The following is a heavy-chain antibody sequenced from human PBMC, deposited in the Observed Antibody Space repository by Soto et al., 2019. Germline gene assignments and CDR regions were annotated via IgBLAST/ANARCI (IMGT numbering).Heavy chain of an antibody. J-gene: IGHJ5*02. Sequence: ASVKVSCKASGYTFTSYGISWVRQAPGQGLEWMGWISAYNGNTNYAQKFQGRVTITADGSTSTAYMELSSLRSEDTAVYYCARDYYGSGSRYNWFDPWGQRTLVTVSS. CDR1: GYTFTSYG. V-gene: IGHV1-18*04. CDR2: ISAYNGNT. CDR3: ARDYYGSGSRYNWFDP. D-gene: IGHD3-10*01.